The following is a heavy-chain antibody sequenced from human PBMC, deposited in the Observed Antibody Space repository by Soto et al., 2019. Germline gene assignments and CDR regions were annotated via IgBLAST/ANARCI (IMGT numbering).Heavy chain of an antibody. V-gene: IGHV4-31*03. CDR3: ARGPGDYYGSGSYYANWFDP. D-gene: IGHD3-10*01. CDR1: GGSISSGGYY. J-gene: IGHJ5*02. CDR2: IYYSGST. Sequence: QVQLQESGPGLVKPSQTLSLTCTVSGGSISSGGYYWSWIRQHPGKGLEWIGYIYYSGSTYYNPSLKSRVTISVDTSKNQFSLKLSSVTAADTAVYYCARGPGDYYGSGSYYANWFDPWGQGTLVTVSS.